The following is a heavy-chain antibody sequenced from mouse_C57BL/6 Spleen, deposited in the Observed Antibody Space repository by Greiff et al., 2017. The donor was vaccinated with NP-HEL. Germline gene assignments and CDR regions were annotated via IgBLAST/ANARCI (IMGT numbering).Heavy chain of an antibody. D-gene: IGHD2-5*01. V-gene: IGHV2-2*02. CDR2: IWRGGST. Sequence: VQLQQSGPGLVQPSQSLSITCTVSGFSLTSYGVHWVRQSPGKGLEWLGVIWRGGSTDYNAAFISRLSISKDNSKSQVFFKMNSLQANDTAIYYCARNFGDSNYEYFDVWGTGTTVTVSS. CDR1: GFSLTSYG. CDR3: ARNFGDSNYEYFDV. J-gene: IGHJ1*03.